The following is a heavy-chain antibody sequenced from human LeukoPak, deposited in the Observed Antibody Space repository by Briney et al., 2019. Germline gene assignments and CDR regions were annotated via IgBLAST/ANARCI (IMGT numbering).Heavy chain of an antibody. CDR1: GGSLSGHY. CDR2: IYYTGTT. J-gene: IGHJ4*02. Sequence: SETLSLICTVGGGSLSGHYWGWIPQPPGKGLELVGHIYYTGTTFYNPSLNSRVTITLDTSRNQFSLRLTSVIAADTAVYYCARFSWGCSTASCYLTNWGQGALVTVSS. D-gene: IGHD2-2*01. CDR3: ARFSWGCSTASCYLTN. V-gene: IGHV4-59*11.